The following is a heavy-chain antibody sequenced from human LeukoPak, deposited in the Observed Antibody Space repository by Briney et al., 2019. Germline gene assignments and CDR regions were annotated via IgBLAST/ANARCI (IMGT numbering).Heavy chain of an antibody. V-gene: IGHV3-48*01. J-gene: IGHJ4*02. Sequence: GGSLRLSCAGSGFTFSSYSMNWVRHAPGKGLEWVSYIGHTGSITDYADSVKGRFTISRDNAKNSLYLQMNTLRAEDTAVYYYARVRDPEYYYDSSGYFFDYWGQGTLVTVSS. CDR2: IGHTGSIT. CDR3: ARVRDPEYYYDSSGYFFDY. CDR1: GFTFSSYS. D-gene: IGHD3-22*01.